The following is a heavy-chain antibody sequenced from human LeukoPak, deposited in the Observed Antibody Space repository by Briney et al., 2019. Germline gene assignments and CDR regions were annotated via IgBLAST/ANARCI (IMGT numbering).Heavy chain of an antibody. Sequence: SETLSLTCTVSVDSISNYYWSWIRQPPGKGLEWIGYIYYTGGTNYNPSFKSRVTISVDTSKNQFSLKLSSVTAADTAVYYCAARRAYYFDYWGQGTLVTVSS. J-gene: IGHJ4*02. V-gene: IGHV4-59*01. CDR3: AARRAYYFDY. CDR1: VDSISNYY. CDR2: IYYTGGT.